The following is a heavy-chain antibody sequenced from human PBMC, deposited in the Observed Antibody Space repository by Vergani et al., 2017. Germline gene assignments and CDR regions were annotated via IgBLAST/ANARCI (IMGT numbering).Heavy chain of an antibody. CDR2: ITTYNGNT. J-gene: IGHJ4*02. Sequence: QVQLVESGAEVKKPGASVKVSCKASGYTFTNYAISWVRQAPGQGLEWMGWITTYNGNTNYAQKLQGRVTMTTDTSTTTAYMELRSLTSDDTAVYYCARFASSGWLQPYFDDWGQATLVTVSS. CDR3: ARFASSGWLQPYFDD. V-gene: IGHV1-18*04. D-gene: IGHD6-19*01. CDR1: GYTFTNYA.